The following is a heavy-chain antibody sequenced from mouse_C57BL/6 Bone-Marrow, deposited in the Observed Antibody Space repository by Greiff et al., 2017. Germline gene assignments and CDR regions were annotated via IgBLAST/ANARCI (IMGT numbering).Heavy chain of an antibody. CDR2: ISSGSSTI. J-gene: IGHJ4*01. V-gene: IGHV5-17*01. CDR3: ARPGAMDY. Sequence: DVKLVESGGGLVKPGGSLKLSCAASGFTFSDYGMHWVRQAPEKGLEWVAYISSGSSTIYYADTVKGRFTISRDNAKNTLFLQMTSLRSADTAMYYCARPGAMDYWGQGTSVTVSS. CDR1: GFTFSDYG.